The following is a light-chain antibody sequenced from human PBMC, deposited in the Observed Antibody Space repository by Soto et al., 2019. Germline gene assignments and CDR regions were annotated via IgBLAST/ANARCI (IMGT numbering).Light chain of an antibody. CDR2: GAS. CDR1: QTISRN. V-gene: IGKV3-15*01. J-gene: IGKJ1*01. CDR3: HQYENWPKT. Sequence: EIVMTQSPPTLSVSPGERATLSCRASQTISRNLAWFQQKPGQAPRLLIFGASTRAAGIPARFSGSGSGTEFTLTISGLQSEDFAVYFCHQYENWPKTFGQGTKVEI.